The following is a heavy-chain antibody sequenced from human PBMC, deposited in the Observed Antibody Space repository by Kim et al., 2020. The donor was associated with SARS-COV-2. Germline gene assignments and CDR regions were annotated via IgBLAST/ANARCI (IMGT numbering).Heavy chain of an antibody. CDR2: T. Sequence: TIYAQKVQGRVTMTEDTATDPAYMELRSLRSEDTAGYYCALSSGDGPIDYWGQGTLVTVSS. D-gene: IGHD6-19*01. V-gene: IGHV1-24*01. CDR3: ALSSGDGPIDY. J-gene: IGHJ4*02.